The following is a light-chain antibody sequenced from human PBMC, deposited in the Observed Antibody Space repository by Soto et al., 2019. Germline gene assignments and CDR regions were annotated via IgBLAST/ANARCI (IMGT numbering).Light chain of an antibody. J-gene: IGLJ1*01. Sequence: QSALTQPASVSGSPGQSITISCTGTSSDVGGYEYVSWYQHHPGKAPKLMIYEVSNRPSGVSHRFSGSKSGNTASLTISGLQAEDEDDYYCSSYTTANTYVFGTGTKLTVL. CDR2: EVS. V-gene: IGLV2-14*01. CDR1: SSDVGGYEY. CDR3: SSYTTANTYV.